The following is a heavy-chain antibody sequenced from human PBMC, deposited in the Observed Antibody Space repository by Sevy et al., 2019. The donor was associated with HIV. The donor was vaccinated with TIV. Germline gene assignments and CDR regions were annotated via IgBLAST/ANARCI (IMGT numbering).Heavy chain of an antibody. J-gene: IGHJ6*02. V-gene: IGHV3-7*01. CDR1: AFTFNSYW. CDR3: AREGSPYDTYYYYYGMDV. CDR2: IKQDGSEK. D-gene: IGHD5-12*01. Sequence: GGSLRLSCAASAFTFNSYWRSWVRQAPGKGLEWVANIKQDGSEKYYVDSVKGRFTISRDNSQNSLFLQMNTLRAEDTAVYYCAREGSPYDTYYYYYGMDVWGQGTTVTVSS.